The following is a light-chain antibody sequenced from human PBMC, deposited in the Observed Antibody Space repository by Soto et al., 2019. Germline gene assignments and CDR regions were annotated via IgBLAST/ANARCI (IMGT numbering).Light chain of an antibody. CDR2: GAS. CDR1: QSVSSN. J-gene: IGKJ4*01. CDR3: QHYNNWPSLT. Sequence: EIVMPQSPATLSVSPGERATLSCRASQSVSSNLAWYQPKPGQAPRLLIYGASTRATGIPARFSGSGSGTEFTLTISSLQSEDFAVYYRQHYNNWPSLTFGGGTKVEIK. V-gene: IGKV3-15*01.